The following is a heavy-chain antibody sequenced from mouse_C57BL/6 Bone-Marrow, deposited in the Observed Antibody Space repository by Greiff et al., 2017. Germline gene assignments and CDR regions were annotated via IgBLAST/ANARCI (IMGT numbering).Heavy chain of an antibody. CDR2: IYIGNGYT. CDR1: GYTFTSYG. Sequence: VQLKESGAELVRPGSSVKMSCKTSGYTFTSYGINWVKQRPGQGLEWIGYIYIGNGYTEYNEKIKGKDTLISDTSSSTAYLQLSSLTSYDCAIYFCARSVFLDYWGQGTTRTVSS. V-gene: IGHV1-58*01. J-gene: IGHJ2*01. CDR3: ARSVFLDY.